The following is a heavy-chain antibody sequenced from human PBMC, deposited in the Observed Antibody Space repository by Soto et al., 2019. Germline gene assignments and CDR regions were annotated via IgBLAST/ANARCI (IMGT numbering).Heavy chain of an antibody. CDR3: ARAELRFVEWLFYYMDV. Sequence: GGSLRLSCAASGFTFSSYWMSWVRQAPGKGLEWVANIKQDGSEKYYVDSVKGRFTISRDNAKNSLYLQMNSLRAEDTAVYYCARAELRFVEWLFYYMDVWGKGTTVTVSS. CDR2: IKQDGSEK. D-gene: IGHD3-3*01. J-gene: IGHJ6*03. CDR1: GFTFSSYW. V-gene: IGHV3-7*01.